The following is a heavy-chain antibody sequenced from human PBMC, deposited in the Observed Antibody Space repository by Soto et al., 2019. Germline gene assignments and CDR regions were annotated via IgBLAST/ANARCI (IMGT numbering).Heavy chain of an antibody. CDR3: AKDLTRQLSYWLDP. V-gene: IGHV1-2*02. CDR2: INAHSGGT. J-gene: IGHJ5*02. CDR1: GFSFTGYY. Sequence: ASVKVSCKASGFSFTGYYIHWLRQAPGQGLEWMGWINAHSGGTEYAQKFQGRVTLTRDTSIATAYLTLTSLTSDDTALYYCAKDLTRQLSYWLDPRGQGNQVTVS. D-gene: IGHD6-6*01.